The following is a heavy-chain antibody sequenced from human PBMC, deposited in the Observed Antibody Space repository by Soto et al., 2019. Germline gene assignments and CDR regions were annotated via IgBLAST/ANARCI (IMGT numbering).Heavy chain of an antibody. D-gene: IGHD3-22*01. CDR3: VRGGNPYHYATSGPGTFDK. V-gene: IGHV4-30-4*01. Sequence: QVQLQESGPVLVKPSQTLSLTCTVSGDSVSGADSYWSWIRQPPGKALEWIGYTSFSGYTSYSPSLKRRVTISVDMSKSQFSLRLTSVTAADTAIYYCVRGGNPYHYATSGPGTFDKWGQGTLVSVSS. CDR2: TSFSGYT. CDR1: GDSVSGADSY. J-gene: IGHJ4*02.